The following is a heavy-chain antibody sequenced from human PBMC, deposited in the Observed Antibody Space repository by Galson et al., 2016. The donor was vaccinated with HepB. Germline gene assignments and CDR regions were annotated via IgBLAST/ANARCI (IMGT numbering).Heavy chain of an antibody. V-gene: IGHV4-59*01. D-gene: IGHD3-9*01. CDR1: GDSISPYF. Sequence: ETLSLTCTVSGDSISPYFWTWIRQPPGKGLEWIGYISYTGTTKYNPSLKSRLTISIDAPRRQFSLRLSSVTAADTAAYYCARETVHIHDILTGPRYFDYWGRGTLVTVSS. CDR3: ARETVHIHDILTGPRYFDY. CDR2: ISYTGTT. J-gene: IGHJ4*02.